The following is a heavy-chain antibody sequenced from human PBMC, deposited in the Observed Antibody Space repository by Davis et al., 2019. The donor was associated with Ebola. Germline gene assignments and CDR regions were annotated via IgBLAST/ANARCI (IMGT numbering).Heavy chain of an antibody. D-gene: IGHD6-19*01. Sequence: SVKVSCKASGYTFTSYAISWVRQAPGQGLEWMGGIIPIFGTANYAQKFQGRVTITADESTSTAYMELSSLRSEDTAVYYCARVLVSSGWYYNYYGMDVWGQGTTVTVSS. CDR1: GYTFTSYA. CDR2: IIPIFGTA. CDR3: ARVLVSSGWYYNYYGMDV. J-gene: IGHJ6*02. V-gene: IGHV1-69*13.